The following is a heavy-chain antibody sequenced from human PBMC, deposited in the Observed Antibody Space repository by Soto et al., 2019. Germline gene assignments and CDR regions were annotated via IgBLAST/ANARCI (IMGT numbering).Heavy chain of an antibody. J-gene: IGHJ6*03. V-gene: IGHV3-21*02. CDR2: INEDSSYI. CDR1: GFDFSPYS. CDR3: VRDFGWYFRSGYMDV. D-gene: IGHD3-3*01. Sequence: EVQLVESGGGLVKPGGSLRLSCAASGFDFSPYSMNWVRQAPGKGLEWVSSINEDSSYIYYEHSLRGRFTISRDNAKESLYLQMNSLRAEDTAVYYCVRDFGWYFRSGYMDVWGDGATVTVSS.